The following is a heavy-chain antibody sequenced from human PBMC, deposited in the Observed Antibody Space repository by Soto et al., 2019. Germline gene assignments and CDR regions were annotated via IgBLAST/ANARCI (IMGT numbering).Heavy chain of an antibody. CDR3: ARALGARGTIAVAGTGY. CDR1: GYTFTSYA. D-gene: IGHD6-19*01. J-gene: IGHJ4*02. CDR2: INAGNGNT. Sequence: ASVKVSCKASGYTFTSYAMHWVRQAPGQRLEWMGWINAGNGNTKYSQKFQGRVTITRDTSASTAYMELSSLRSEDTAVYYCARALGARGTIAVAGTGYWGQGTLVTVSS. V-gene: IGHV1-3*01.